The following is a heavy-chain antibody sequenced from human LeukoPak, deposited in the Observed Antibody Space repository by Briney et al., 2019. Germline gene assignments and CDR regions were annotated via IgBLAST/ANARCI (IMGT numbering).Heavy chain of an antibody. J-gene: IGHJ4*02. Sequence: GGSLRLSCAASGFTLSGYEMNWVRQAPGKGLEWVAFMSSTGHTMYYADSVKGRFTISRDVAKSSLYLQMDSLRGEDTGVYYCTQGCYDYPSDYWGQGTRVTVSS. D-gene: IGHD5-12*01. CDR3: TQGCYDYPSDY. CDR2: MSSTGHTM. V-gene: IGHV3-48*03. CDR1: GFTLSGYE.